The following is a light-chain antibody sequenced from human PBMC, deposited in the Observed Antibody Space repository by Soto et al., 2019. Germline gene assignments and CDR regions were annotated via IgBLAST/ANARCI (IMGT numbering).Light chain of an antibody. CDR3: ISYTTSSSLV. Sequence: QSALTQPRSVSGSPGQSVTISCTGTSSDVGAYIYVSWYQQYPAKAPKVMIYDVGRRPSGVPDRFSGSKSGNTASLTISGLQAEDAADYYCISYTTSSSLVFGGGTKLTVL. CDR1: SSDVGAYIY. CDR2: DVG. J-gene: IGLJ2*01. V-gene: IGLV2-11*01.